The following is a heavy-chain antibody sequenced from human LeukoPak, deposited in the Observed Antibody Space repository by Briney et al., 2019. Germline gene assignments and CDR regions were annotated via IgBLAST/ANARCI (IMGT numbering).Heavy chain of an antibody. J-gene: IGHJ3*02. V-gene: IGHV4-59*12. D-gene: IGHD5-18*01. CDR1: GGSINSYY. Sequence: SETLSLTCTVSGGSINSYYWSWVRQPPGKGLEWIGYIYYSGSTSYNPSVKSRVTISVDTSKNQFSLKLTSVTAADTAMYYCARDHGRSYNYGSDALDIWGQGTLVIVSA. CDR3: ARDHGRSYNYGSDALDI. CDR2: IYYSGST.